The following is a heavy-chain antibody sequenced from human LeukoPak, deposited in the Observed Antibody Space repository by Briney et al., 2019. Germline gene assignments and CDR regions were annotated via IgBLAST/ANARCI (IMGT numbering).Heavy chain of an antibody. CDR1: GFTFSSYE. D-gene: IGHD1-1*01. Sequence: EPGGSLRLSCAASGFTFSSYEMNWVRQAPGKGLEWVSHISSSGSPMYYADSVKGRFTISRDNAKNSLYLQMNSLRAEDTAVYYCARVGTQGYFDCWGQGTLVTVSS. V-gene: IGHV3-48*03. J-gene: IGHJ4*02. CDR3: ARVGTQGYFDC. CDR2: ISSSGSPM.